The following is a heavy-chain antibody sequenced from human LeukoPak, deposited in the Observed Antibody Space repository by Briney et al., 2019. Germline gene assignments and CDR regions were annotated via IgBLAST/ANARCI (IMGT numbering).Heavy chain of an antibody. V-gene: IGHV1-8*01. CDR1: GYTFTSYD. CDR2: MNPNSGNT. J-gene: IGHJ6*03. Sequence: ASVKVSCKASGYTFTSYDINWVRQATGQGLEWMGWMNPNSGNTGYAQKFQGRVTMTRNTSTSTAYMELSSLRSEDTAVYYCARCHGSSSWYFYYYYYMDVWGQGTLVTVSS. CDR3: ARCHGSSSWYFYYYYYMDV. D-gene: IGHD6-13*01.